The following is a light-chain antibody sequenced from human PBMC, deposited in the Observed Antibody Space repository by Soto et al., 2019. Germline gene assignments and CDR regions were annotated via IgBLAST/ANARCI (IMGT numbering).Light chain of an antibody. V-gene: IGLV4-69*01. Sequence: QSVLTQSPSASASLGASVKLTCTLSSGHSSYAIAWHQQQPEKGPRYLMKLNSDGSHSKGDGIPDRFSGSSSGAERYLTISSRQSEDEADYYWQTWGTGIVVFGGGTKLTVL. CDR2: LNSDGSH. CDR1: SGHSSYA. J-gene: IGLJ2*01. CDR3: QTWGTGIVV.